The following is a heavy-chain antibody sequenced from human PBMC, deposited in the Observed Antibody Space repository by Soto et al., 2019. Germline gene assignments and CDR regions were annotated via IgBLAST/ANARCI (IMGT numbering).Heavy chain of an antibody. CDR2: INPDGTLK. D-gene: IGHD2-21*02. V-gene: IGHV3-7*03. CDR1: GFALGGYW. Sequence: EVQLVESGGALVQPGGSRRLSCEASGFALGGYWRPWFGQPPGKGLEWVASINPDGTLKYYVDSVKGRFTISRENADNSLFLQMISLRVEDTAVYYCARWESGDWYLGIWGQGTLVTVSS. CDR3: ARWESGDWYLGI. J-gene: IGHJ4*02.